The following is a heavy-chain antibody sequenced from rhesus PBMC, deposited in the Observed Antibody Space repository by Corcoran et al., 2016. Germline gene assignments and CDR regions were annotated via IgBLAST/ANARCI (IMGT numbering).Heavy chain of an antibody. Sequence: EVQLVESGGGLAKPGGSLRLSCAASGFTFSDSYMDWVRQAPGKGLEWVSRISNGGGSTWYADSVKGRFTISRENAKNTLYCQMNSLRAEDTAVYYCALLGGGGSWDDAFDFWGQGLRVTVSS. D-gene: IGHD6-25*01. J-gene: IGHJ3*01. V-gene: IGHV3-178*01. CDR1: GFTFSDSY. CDR2: ISNGGGST. CDR3: ALLGGGGSWDDAFDF.